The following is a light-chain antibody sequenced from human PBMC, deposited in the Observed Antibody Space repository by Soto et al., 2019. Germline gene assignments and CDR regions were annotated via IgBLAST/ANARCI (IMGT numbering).Light chain of an antibody. CDR1: SSDVGGYNY. CDR2: DVS. V-gene: IGLV2-14*01. CDR3: RSYTSSSKV. Sequence: QSALTQPASVSGSPGQSITISCTGTSSDVGGYNYVSWYQQHPGKDPKLMIYDVSNRPSGVSNRFSGSKSGNTASLTISGLQAEDEADYYCRSYTSSSKVFGPGTKLTVL. J-gene: IGLJ1*01.